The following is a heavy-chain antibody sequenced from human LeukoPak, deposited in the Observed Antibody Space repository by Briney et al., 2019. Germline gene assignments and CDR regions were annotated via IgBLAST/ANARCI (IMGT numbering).Heavy chain of an antibody. CDR1: GYTFTGYY. V-gene: IGHV1-2*06. CDR3: ARGRNSVYYFNVVAPSYLDY. J-gene: IGHJ4*02. CDR2: INPNSGGT. Sequence: ASVKVSCKAPGYTFTGYYMHWVRQAPGQGLEWMGRINPNSGGTNYAQKFQGRVTMTRDTSINTAYMDLSRLRSDDTAVYYCARGRNSVYYFNVVAPSYLDYWGQGTLVTVSS. D-gene: IGHD3-22*01.